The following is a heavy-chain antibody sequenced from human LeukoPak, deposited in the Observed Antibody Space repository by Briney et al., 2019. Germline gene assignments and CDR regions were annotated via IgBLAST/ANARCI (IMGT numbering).Heavy chain of an antibody. CDR3: ATQSGNYYNY. V-gene: IGHV3-7*03. CDR1: GFTFSNYW. Sequence: GGSLRLSCAASGFTFSNYWMSWVRQAPGKGLEWVAVIKQDGSAKYYLDSVKGRFTISRDNAKKSLYLQINSLRTEDTAVYYCATQSGNYYNYWGRGSLVTVSS. CDR2: IKQDGSAK. D-gene: IGHD1-26*01. J-gene: IGHJ4*02.